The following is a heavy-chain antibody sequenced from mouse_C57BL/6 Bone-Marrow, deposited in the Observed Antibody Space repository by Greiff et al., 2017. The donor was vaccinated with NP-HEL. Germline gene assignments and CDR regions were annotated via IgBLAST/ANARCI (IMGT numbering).Heavy chain of an antibody. CDR1: GYTFTSYW. D-gene: IGHD2-3*01. CDR3: ARGKEDGSFDY. V-gene: IGHV1-55*01. CDR2: IYPGSGST. Sequence: QVQLKQPGAELVKPGASVKMSCKASGYTFTSYWITWVKQRPGQGLEWIGDIYPGSGSTNYNEKFKSKATLTVETSSSTAYMQLSSLTSEDSAVYYCARGKEDGSFDYWGQGTTLTVSS. J-gene: IGHJ2*01.